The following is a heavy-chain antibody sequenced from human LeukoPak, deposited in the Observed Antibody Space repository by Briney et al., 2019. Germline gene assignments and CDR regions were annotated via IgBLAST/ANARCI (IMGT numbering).Heavy chain of an antibody. J-gene: IGHJ4*02. CDR1: GFTFSSYG. D-gene: IGHD3-16*01. V-gene: IGHV3-33*01. CDR2: IWYDGSNK. CDR3: ARSGGSYKPFDF. Sequence: GGSLRLSCAASGFTFSSYGMHWVRQAPGKGLEWVAVIWYDGSNKYYADSVKGRFTISRDNSKNTLYLQMNSLRADDTGVYYCARSGGSYKPFDFWGQGTLVTVSS.